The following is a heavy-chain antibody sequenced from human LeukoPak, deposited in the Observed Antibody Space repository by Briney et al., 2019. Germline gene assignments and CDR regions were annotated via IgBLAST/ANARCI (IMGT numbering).Heavy chain of an antibody. D-gene: IGHD2-2*01. CDR2: ISSSSSSYI. J-gene: IGHJ6*02. CDR3: AKGVSSRSYYYYGMDV. CDR1: GFTFSSYS. Sequence: GGSLRLSCAASGFTFSSYSMNWVRQAPGKGLEWVSSISSSSSSYIYYADSVKGRFTISRDNSKNTLYLQMNSLRAEDTAVYYCAKGVSSRSYYYYGMDVWGQGTTVTVSS. V-gene: IGHV3-21*01.